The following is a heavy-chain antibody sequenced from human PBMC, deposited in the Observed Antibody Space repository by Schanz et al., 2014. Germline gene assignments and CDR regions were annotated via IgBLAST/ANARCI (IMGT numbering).Heavy chain of an antibody. CDR2: ITSTSRYI. CDR3: ARDGGRDGYNLAFDV. D-gene: IGHD5-12*01. J-gene: IGHJ3*01. Sequence: EVQLVESGGGLVKPGGSLRLSCAASGFTFSNYTMYWVRQAPGKGLEWVSSITSTSRYIYYADSLKGRFIISRDSSKNTLFLQMNSLRAEDTAVYFCARDGGRDGYNLAFDVWGQGTLVTVSS. CDR1: GFTFSNYT. V-gene: IGHV3-21*04.